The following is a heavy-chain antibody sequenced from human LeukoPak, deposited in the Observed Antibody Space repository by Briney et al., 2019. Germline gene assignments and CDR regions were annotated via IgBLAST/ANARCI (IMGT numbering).Heavy chain of an antibody. D-gene: IGHD2-2*01. Sequence: SSVKVSCKASGYTFTSYGISWGRQAPGQRLECMGLISTYNGNTHYAQKIQGRVTMTTDASTSTAYIELRSLRSDDTAVYYCARTPARYCSSTSCRILDYWGQGTLVTVSS. CDR2: ISTYNGNT. CDR3: ARTPARYCSSTSCRILDY. V-gene: IGHV1-18*01. CDR1: GYTFTSYG. J-gene: IGHJ4*02.